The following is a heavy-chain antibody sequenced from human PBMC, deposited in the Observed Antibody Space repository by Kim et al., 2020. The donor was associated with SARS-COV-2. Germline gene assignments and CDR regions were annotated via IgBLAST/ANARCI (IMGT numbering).Heavy chain of an antibody. J-gene: IGHJ4*02. D-gene: IGHD1-26*01. V-gene: IGHV2-5*01. Sequence: RDSPSLKSRPTITKDTSKNQVVLTMTNMDPVDTATYYCAHPSGSYLGFDYWGQGTLVTVSS. CDR3: AHPSGSYLGFDY.